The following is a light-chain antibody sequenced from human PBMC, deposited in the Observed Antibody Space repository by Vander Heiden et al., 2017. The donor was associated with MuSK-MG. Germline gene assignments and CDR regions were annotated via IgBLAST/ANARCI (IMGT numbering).Light chain of an antibody. J-gene: IGKJ5*01. CDR3: QQYYSYLSIT. Sequence: AIRMTQSPSSFSASTGDRVTITCRASQGISSYLAWYQQKPGKAPKLLIYAASTLQSGVPSRFSGSGSGTDFTLTISCLQSEDFATYYCQQYYSYLSITFAQGIRLEIK. CDR1: QGISSY. CDR2: AAS. V-gene: IGKV1-8*01.